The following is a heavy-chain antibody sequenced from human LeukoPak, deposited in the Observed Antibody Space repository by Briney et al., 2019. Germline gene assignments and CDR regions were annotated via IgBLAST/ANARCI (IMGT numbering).Heavy chain of an antibody. V-gene: IGHV1-2*02. CDR2: INPNSGGT. D-gene: IGHD2-15*01. Sequence: GASVKVSCKASGYSLTVYYMHWVRQAPGQGLEWMGWINPNSGGTNYAQKFQGRVTMTRDTSISTAYMELSSLRPDDTAVYYCARMICTGGSCQTPIFDYWGQGTLVTVSS. J-gene: IGHJ4*02. CDR1: GYSLTVYY. CDR3: ARMICTGGSCQTPIFDY.